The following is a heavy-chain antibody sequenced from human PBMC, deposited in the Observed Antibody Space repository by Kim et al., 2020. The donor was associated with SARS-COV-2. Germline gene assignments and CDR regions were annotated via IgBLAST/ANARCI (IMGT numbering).Heavy chain of an antibody. J-gene: IGHJ4*02. CDR3: AREADSYDFWSGYPPLLLDY. CDR1: GFTFSSYW. V-gene: IGHV3-7*03. D-gene: IGHD3-3*01. Sequence: GGSLRLSCAASGFTFSSYWMSWVRQAPGKGLEWVANIKQDGSEKYYVDSVKGRFTISRDNAKNSLYLQMNSLRAEDTAVYYCAREADSYDFWSGYPPLLLDYWGQGTLVTVSS. CDR2: IKQDGSEK.